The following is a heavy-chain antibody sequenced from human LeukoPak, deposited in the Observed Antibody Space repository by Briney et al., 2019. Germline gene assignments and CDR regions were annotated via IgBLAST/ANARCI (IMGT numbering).Heavy chain of an antibody. CDR3: ARRLSSVSPQRRGAFDI. J-gene: IGHJ3*02. V-gene: IGHV4-59*01. Sequence: SETLSLTCTVSGGSINYYYWMWIRQPPGKGLEWIGYIYYSGGTHYNPSLKSRVTMLVDTSKNQFSLKLTAVTAADTAVYHCARRLSSVSPQRRGAFDIWGQGTMVTVSS. CDR1: GGSINYYY. D-gene: IGHD5/OR15-5a*01. CDR2: IYYSGGT.